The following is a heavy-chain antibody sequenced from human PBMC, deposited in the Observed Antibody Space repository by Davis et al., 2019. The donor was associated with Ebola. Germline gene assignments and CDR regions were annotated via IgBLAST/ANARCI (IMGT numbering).Heavy chain of an antibody. CDR1: GGSISSYY. J-gene: IGHJ4*02. CDR2: IYTGNT. V-gene: IGHV4-59*01. Sequence: MPSETLSLTCTVSGGSISSYYWNWVRQPPGKGLEWIGLIYTGNTNYSPSLKGRVTISADKNQLSLNLKSVTTADTAVYYCARGPTSGWSDFDYWGQGALVTVSS. D-gene: IGHD6-19*01. CDR3: ARGPTSGWSDFDY.